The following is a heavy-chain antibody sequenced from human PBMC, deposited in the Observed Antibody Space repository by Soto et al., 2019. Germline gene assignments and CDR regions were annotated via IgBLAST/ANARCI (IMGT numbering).Heavy chain of an antibody. CDR1: GFTFSSYS. Sequence: PGGSLRLSCAASGFTFSSYSMNWVRQAPGKGLEWVSSISSSSSYIYYADSVKGRFTISRDNAKNSLYLQMNSLRAEGTAVYYCARDRHDFWSGYGNYMEVWGKGTTVTVS. V-gene: IGHV3-21*01. D-gene: IGHD3-3*01. CDR3: ARDRHDFWSGYGNYMEV. J-gene: IGHJ6*03. CDR2: ISSSSSYI.